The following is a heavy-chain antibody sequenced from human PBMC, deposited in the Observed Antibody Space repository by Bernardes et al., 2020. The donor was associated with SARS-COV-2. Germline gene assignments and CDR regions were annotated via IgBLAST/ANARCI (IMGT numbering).Heavy chain of an antibody. J-gene: IGHJ6*02. D-gene: IGHD2-2*02. CDR1: GFTFSSYW. V-gene: IGHV3-7*03. Sequence: RGSLRLSCAASGFTFSSYWMSWVRQAPGKGLEWVANIKQDGSEKYYVDSVKGRFTISRDNAKNSLYLQMNSLRAEDTAVYYCARDLVSGGYTAYYYYGMDVWGQGTTVTVSS. CDR2: IKQDGSEK. CDR3: ARDLVSGGYTAYYYYGMDV.